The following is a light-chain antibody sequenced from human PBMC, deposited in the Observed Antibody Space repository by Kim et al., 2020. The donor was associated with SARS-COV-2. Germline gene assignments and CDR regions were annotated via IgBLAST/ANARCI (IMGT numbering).Light chain of an antibody. J-gene: IGLJ2*01. CDR2: DVS. Sequence: QSITISCTGTSSDIGGYNYVSWYQQHPGKAPKLMIFDVSTRPSGVSNRFSGSKSGNTASLTISGLQAEDEADYYCSSYTSANTLVVFGRGTQLTVL. CDR1: SSDIGGYNY. CDR3: SSYTSANTLVV. V-gene: IGLV2-14*03.